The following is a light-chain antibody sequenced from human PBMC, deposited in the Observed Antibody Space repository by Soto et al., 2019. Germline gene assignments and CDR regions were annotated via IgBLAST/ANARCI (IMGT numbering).Light chain of an antibody. CDR3: QQYGGSPPFT. V-gene: IGKV3-20*01. CDR1: QSVGNNY. Sequence: EIVLTQSPGTLSLSPGERATLSCRASQSVGNNYLAWYQQRPDQSPRLLIYAASSRVNGIPDRFSGSGSETDFTLTISRLEPEDFAVYYCQQYGGSPPFTFGPGTKVDIK. CDR2: AAS. J-gene: IGKJ3*01.